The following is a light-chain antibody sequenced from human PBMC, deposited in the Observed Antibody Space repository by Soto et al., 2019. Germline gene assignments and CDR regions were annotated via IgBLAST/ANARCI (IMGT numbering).Light chain of an antibody. CDR2: GNS. Sequence: LTQPPSVSGAPGQRVTISCTGSSSNIGAGYDVHWYQQLPGTAPKLLIYGNSNRPSGVPDRFSGSKSGTSASLAITGLQAEDEADYYCQSYDSSLSSYVFGTGTKLTVL. J-gene: IGLJ1*01. CDR3: QSYDSSLSSYV. CDR1: SSNIGAGYD. V-gene: IGLV1-40*01.